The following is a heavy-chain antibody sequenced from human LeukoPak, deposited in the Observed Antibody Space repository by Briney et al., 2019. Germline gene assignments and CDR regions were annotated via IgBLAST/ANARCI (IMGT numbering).Heavy chain of an antibody. Sequence: GGSLRLSCAASGFTFDDHGMSWVRQAPGKGLEWVSSISSSSSYIYYADSVKGRFTISRDNAKNSLYLQMNSLRAGDTAVYYFWRGGGYSSSSGDYWGQGTLVTVSS. CDR3: WRGGGYSSSSGDY. D-gene: IGHD6-13*01. V-gene: IGHV3-21*01. CDR2: ISSSSSYI. CDR1: GFTFDDHG. J-gene: IGHJ4*02.